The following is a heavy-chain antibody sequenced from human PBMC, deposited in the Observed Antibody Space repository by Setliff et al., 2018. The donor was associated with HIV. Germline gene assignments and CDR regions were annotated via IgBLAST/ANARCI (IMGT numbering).Heavy chain of an antibody. D-gene: IGHD1-1*01. J-gene: IGHJ4*02. Sequence: PSETLSLTCTVSGDSINSGTYYWNWLRQPAGKGLEWIGRVYSSGNTYYNPSLKSRAAISLNTSKNQFSLRLRSVTAADTAIYYCATTTAPAGPFDYWGLGTLVTVSS. CDR3: ATTTAPAGPFDY. CDR2: VYSSGNT. CDR1: GDSINSGTYY. V-gene: IGHV4-61*02.